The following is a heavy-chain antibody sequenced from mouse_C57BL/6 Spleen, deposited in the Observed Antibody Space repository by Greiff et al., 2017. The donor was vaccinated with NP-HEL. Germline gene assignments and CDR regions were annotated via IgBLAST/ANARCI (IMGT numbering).Heavy chain of an antibody. D-gene: IGHD1-1*01. CDR3: ARETTVGGYFDV. CDR2: INPSNGGT. CDR1: GYTFTSYW. Sequence: QVQLQQSGTELVKPGASVKLSCKASGYTFTSYWMHWVKQRPGQSLEWIGNINPSNGGTNYNEKFKSKATLTVDKSSSTAYMQLSSLTSEDSAVYYCARETTVGGYFDVWGTGTTVTVSS. J-gene: IGHJ1*03. V-gene: IGHV1-53*01.